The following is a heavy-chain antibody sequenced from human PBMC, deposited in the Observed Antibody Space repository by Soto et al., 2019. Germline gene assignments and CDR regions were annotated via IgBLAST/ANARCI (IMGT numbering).Heavy chain of an antibody. V-gene: IGHV3-33*01. D-gene: IGHD4-4*01. CDR3: ARALQYQNWLDP. CDR2: IWSGGSNK. CDR1: GFTLSNYG. J-gene: IGHJ5*02. Sequence: QVQLVESGGGVVQPGRSLRLSCAASGFTLSNYGMHWVRQAPGKGLEWVAGIWSGGSNKYYADSVKGRFTISRDNSKNTLYLQMNSLRAEDTAVYYCARALQYQNWLDPWGQGTLVTVSS.